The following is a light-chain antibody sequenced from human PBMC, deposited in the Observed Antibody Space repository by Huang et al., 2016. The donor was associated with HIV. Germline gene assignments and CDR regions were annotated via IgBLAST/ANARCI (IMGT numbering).Light chain of an antibody. CDR2: GAS. V-gene: IGKV3-15*01. Sequence: EIVMTQSPATLSVSPGERATLSCRASQSVTSLALYQQKPGQTPGHRISGASTRATGIPARFSGSGSGTDFTLTISSLQSEDFAVYYCQQYNNWPSITFGQGTRLEIK. J-gene: IGKJ5*01. CDR1: QSVTS. CDR3: QQYNNWPSIT.